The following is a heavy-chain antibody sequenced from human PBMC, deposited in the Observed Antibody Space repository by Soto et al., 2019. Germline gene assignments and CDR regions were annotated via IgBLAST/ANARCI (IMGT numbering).Heavy chain of an antibody. CDR3: ASYGSGSYPRFDP. CDR2: TYYRSKWYH. J-gene: IGHJ5*02. CDR1: GDSVSSNSAA. Sequence: SQTLSLTCAISGDSVSSNSAAWNWIRQSPSRGLEWLGRTYYRSKWYHDYAVSLKSRITINPDTSKNQFSLQLSSVTAADTAVYYCASYGSGSYPRFDPWGQGTLVTVSS. D-gene: IGHD3-10*01. V-gene: IGHV6-1*01.